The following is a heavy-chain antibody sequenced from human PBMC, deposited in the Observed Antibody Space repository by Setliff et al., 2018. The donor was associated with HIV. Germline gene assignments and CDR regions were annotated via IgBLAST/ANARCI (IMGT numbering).Heavy chain of an antibody. D-gene: IGHD6-19*01. CDR2: IYFTGST. V-gene: IGHV4-39*02. CDR1: GGSISDSSYY. J-gene: IGHJ4*02. Sequence: SETLSLTCTVSGGSISDSSYYWGWIRQPPGKGLEWIGSIYFTGSTYNNPSLKTRFSLSVDTSKNKFSLKVTSVTAADTAVYYCAREWGSGWYFFRIDYWGQGTLVTVSS. CDR3: AREWGSGWYFFRIDY.